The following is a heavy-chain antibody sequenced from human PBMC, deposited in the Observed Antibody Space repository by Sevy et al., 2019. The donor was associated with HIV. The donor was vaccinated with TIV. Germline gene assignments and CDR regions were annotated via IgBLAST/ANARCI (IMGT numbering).Heavy chain of an antibody. CDR2: ISYDGSEK. CDR1: GFIFSTYG. J-gene: IGHJ6*02. CDR3: AKMQGGSYNYYGMDV. D-gene: IGHD1-26*01. Sequence: GGSLRLSCAASGFIFSTYGIHWVRQAPGKGLEWVAVISYDGSEKYYADSVRGRFTISRDNSTNTLYLQMNSLRVEDTAIYYCAKMQGGSYNYYGMDVWGQGTTVTVSS. V-gene: IGHV3-30*18.